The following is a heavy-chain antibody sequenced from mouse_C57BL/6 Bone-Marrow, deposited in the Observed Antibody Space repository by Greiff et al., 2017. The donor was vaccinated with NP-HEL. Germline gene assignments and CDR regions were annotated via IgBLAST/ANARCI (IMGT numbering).Heavy chain of an antibody. CDR1: GYTFTSYW. CDR3: AGNDGSSRYAMDY. V-gene: IGHV1-53*01. Sequence: QLQQPGTELVKPGASVKLSRKASGYTFTSYWMHWVKQRPGQGLEWIGNINPSNGGTNYNEKFKSKATLTVDKSSSTAYMQLSSLTSEDSAVYYGAGNDGSSRYAMDYWGQGTSVTVSS. J-gene: IGHJ4*01. CDR2: INPSNGGT. D-gene: IGHD1-1*01.